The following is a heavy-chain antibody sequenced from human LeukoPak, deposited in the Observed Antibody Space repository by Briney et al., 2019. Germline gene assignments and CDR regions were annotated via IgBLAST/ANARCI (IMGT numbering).Heavy chain of an antibody. D-gene: IGHD4-23*01. CDR3: ARGDGGNSVDY. CDR1: GGSISSYY. Sequence: SETLSLTCTVSGGSISSYYWSWIRQPPGKGLEWIGYIYYSGSTNYNPSLKSRVTISVDTSKNQFSLKLSSVTAADTAVYYCARGDGGNSVDYWGQGTLVTVSS. J-gene: IGHJ4*02. V-gene: IGHV4-59*01. CDR2: IYYSGST.